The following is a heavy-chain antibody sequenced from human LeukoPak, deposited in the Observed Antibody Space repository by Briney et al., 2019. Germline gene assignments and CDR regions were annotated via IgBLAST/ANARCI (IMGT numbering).Heavy chain of an antibody. Sequence: ASVKVSCKVSGYSLSELSMHWVRQPPGKGLEWLGVFDPEDGETIYAQRFQGRISMTEDSSTGTAYMELSSLRSEDTAVYYCATGLDDSSWIDFWGQGTLVTVSS. J-gene: IGHJ4*02. D-gene: IGHD3-22*01. CDR2: FDPEDGET. CDR1: GYSLSELS. CDR3: ATGLDDSSWIDF. V-gene: IGHV1-24*01.